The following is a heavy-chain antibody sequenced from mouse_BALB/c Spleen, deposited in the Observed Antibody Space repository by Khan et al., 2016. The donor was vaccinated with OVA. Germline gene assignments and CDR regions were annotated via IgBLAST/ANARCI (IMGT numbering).Heavy chain of an antibody. J-gene: IGHJ3*01. V-gene: IGHV1-7*01. Sequence: VQLQESGAELAKPGASVKMSCKASGNTFTSYWMHWVKQRPGQGLEWIGYINPSTGYTEYTQRFKDKATLTADKSSSTAYMQLSSLTSEESAIYYCASHGSSSAGITYWGQGTLVTVSA. CDR2: INPSTGYT. CDR1: GNTFTSYW. D-gene: IGHD1-1*01. CDR3: ASHGSSSAGITY.